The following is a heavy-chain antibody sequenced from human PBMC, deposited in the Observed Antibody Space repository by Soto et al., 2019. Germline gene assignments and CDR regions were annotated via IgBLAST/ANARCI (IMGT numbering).Heavy chain of an antibody. J-gene: IGHJ5*02. CDR1: GYTFTGYY. CDR2: INPNSGGT. CDR3: ARVGGLVVPAAIYFDGNWFDP. Sequence: ASVKVSCKASGYTFTGYYMHWVRQAPGQGLEWMGWINPNSGGTNYAQKFQGRVTMTRDTSISTAYMELSRLRSDDTAVYYCARVGGLVVPAAIYFDGNWFDPWGQGTLVTVSS. V-gene: IGHV1-2*02. D-gene: IGHD2-2*01.